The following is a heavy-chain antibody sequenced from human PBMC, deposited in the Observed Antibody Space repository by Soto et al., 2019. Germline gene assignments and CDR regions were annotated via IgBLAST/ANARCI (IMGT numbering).Heavy chain of an antibody. CDR3: AHRHGATRGTFDY. Sequence: QITLKESGPTLVKPTQTLTLTCTFSGFSLSATGVGVGWIRQPPEKALEWLALIYWDDDKLYSPSLKNRLTITKATAKNQVVLTMTNSDRVDTDTSCCAHRHGATRGTFDYWGQGALVTVSS. J-gene: IGHJ4*02. CDR1: GFSLSATGVG. CDR2: IYWDDDK. D-gene: IGHD2-15*01. V-gene: IGHV2-5*02.